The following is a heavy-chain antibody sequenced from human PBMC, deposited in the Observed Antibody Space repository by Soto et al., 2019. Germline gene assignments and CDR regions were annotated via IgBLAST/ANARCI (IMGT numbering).Heavy chain of an antibody. Sequence: GGSLRLSCAASGFTFSDYYMSWIRQAPGKGLEWVSYISSSGSTIYYADPVKGRFTISGDNSKRTLYLQMNSLRAEDTAIYYCATDPGGPDYWGQGTQVTVSS. CDR1: GFTFSDYY. V-gene: IGHV3-11*01. CDR3: ATDPGGPDY. J-gene: IGHJ4*02. CDR2: ISSSGSTI.